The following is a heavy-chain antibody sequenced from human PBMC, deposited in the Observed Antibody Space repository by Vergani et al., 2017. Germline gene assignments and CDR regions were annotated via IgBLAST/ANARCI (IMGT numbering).Heavy chain of an antibody. CDR2: IYYSGST. J-gene: IGHJ3*02. V-gene: IGHV4-39*07. D-gene: IGHD1-1*01. CDR1: GGSISSSSYY. CDR3: ARDDDLHAFDI. Sequence: QLQLQESGPGLVKPSETLSLTCTVSGGSISSSSYYWGWIRQPPGQGLEWIGSIYYSGSTYYNPSLKSRVTISVDTSKNQFSLKLSSVTAADTAVYYCARDDDLHAFDIWGQGTMVTVSS.